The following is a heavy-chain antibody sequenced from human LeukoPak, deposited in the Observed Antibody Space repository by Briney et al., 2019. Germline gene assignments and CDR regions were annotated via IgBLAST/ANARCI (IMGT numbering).Heavy chain of an antibody. Sequence: PSETLSLTCTVSGDSMSGYWGWVRQPAGKGLEWIGRISTSGGTDYNPSLKSRITMSVDTSKNQFSLKLRSMTAADTAVYYCARSNSGSYGWFDPWCQGTLVTVSP. CDR3: ARSNSGSYGWFDP. J-gene: IGHJ5*02. D-gene: IGHD1-26*01. CDR2: ISTSGGT. V-gene: IGHV4-4*07. CDR1: GDSMSGY.